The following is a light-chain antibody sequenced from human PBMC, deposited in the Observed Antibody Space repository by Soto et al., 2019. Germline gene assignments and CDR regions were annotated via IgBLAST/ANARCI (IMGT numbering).Light chain of an antibody. Sequence: IVLTQSPGTLSFSPGERATLSCRASQSVSSTYLAWYRQKPGQAPRLLIYGASSRATGIPDRFSGSGSGKDFTLIISRLEPEDFAVHYCQQYAGSPCTFGQGTRVEIX. CDR2: GAS. J-gene: IGKJ1*01. CDR1: QSVSSTY. CDR3: QQYAGSPCT. V-gene: IGKV3-20*01.